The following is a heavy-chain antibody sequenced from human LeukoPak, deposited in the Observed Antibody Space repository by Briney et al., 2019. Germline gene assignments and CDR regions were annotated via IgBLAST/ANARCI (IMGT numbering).Heavy chain of an antibody. V-gene: IGHV4-39*07. CDR2: INHSGST. J-gene: IGHJ4*02. CDR1: GGSISSSSYY. Sequence: SETLSLACTVSGGSISSSSYYWSWIRQPPGKGLEWIGEINHSGSTNYNPSLKSRVTISVDTSKNQFSLKLSSVTAADTAVYYCARGIRYRARYYYGSGPHCYFDYWGQGTLVTVSS. D-gene: IGHD3-10*01. CDR3: ARGIRYRARYYYGSGPHCYFDY.